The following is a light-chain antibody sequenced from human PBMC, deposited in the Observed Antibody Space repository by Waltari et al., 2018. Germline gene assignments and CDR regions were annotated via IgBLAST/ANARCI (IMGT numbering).Light chain of an antibody. Sequence: QSALTQPASVSGSPGQSITISCTGTSSDIGDYNFVSWYQLHPDKAPKLLIFAVSKRPSGISNRFSGSKSGNTASLTISGLQAEDEADYYCSSFSSSNNMVFGGGTSLTVL. J-gene: IGLJ2*01. CDR2: AVS. CDR1: SSDIGDYNF. CDR3: SSFSSSNNMV. V-gene: IGLV2-14*03.